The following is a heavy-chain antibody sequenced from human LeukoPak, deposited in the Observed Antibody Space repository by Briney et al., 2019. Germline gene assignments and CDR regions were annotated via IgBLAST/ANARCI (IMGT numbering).Heavy chain of an antibody. CDR3: ARDTAMSLRRGHYSYMDV. D-gene: IGHD2-2*01. V-gene: IGHV4-39*07. Sequence: SETLSLTCSVSGGPISNSMNYWGWIRQSPRKGLEWIGRIYFSGSAYYNPSLESRLTISIDRSKNQLSLSVTSVTAADTAVYFCARDTAMSLRRGHYSYMDVWGKGTKVTVSS. CDR1: GGPISNSMNY. J-gene: IGHJ6*03. CDR2: IYFSGSA.